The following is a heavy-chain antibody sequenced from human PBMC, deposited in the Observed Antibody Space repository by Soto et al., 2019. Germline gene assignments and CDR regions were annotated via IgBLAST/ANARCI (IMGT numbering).Heavy chain of an antibody. Sequence: QVQLQESGPGLVKSSETLTLTCTVSGGSVSTNNYYWSWIRQPPGKGLEWIGFPTYTGNSNYNPSLQSRATTSVDPAKNQFSLRLISVPAADTAVYFCASFVRTGWRYYFDNWGQGILATVSA. CDR1: GGSVSTNNYY. CDR2: PTYTGNS. V-gene: IGHV4-61*01. D-gene: IGHD6-19*01. CDR3: ASFVRTGWRYYFDN. J-gene: IGHJ4*02.